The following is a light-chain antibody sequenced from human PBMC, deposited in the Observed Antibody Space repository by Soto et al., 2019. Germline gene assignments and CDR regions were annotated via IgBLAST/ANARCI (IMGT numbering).Light chain of an antibody. CDR3: QQRDIWPPLT. V-gene: IGKV3-11*01. Sequence: VLTQSPATLSLSPGERATLFCKASQSVGIYMGWFQQKPGQAPRVLIYDATNRAGGVPARFSGSGSGTVFTLTISSLEAEDSAVYYCQQRDIWPPLTFGGGTKLEIK. CDR2: DAT. J-gene: IGKJ4*01. CDR1: QSVGIY.